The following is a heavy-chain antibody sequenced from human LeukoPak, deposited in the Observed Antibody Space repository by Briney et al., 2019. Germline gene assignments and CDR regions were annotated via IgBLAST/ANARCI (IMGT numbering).Heavy chain of an antibody. CDR2: INHSGST. CDR1: GFTVSSNY. J-gene: IGHJ5*02. Sequence: GSLRLSCAASGFTVSSNYMSWIRQPPGKGLEWIGEINHSGSTNYNPSLKSRVTISVDTSKNQFSLKLSSVTAADTAVYYCARVSVVVPAAIDWFDPWGQGTLVTVSS. D-gene: IGHD2-2*01. V-gene: IGHV4-34*01. CDR3: ARVSVVVPAAIDWFDP.